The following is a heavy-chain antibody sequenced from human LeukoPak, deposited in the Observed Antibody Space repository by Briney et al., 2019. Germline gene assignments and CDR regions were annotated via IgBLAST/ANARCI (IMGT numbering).Heavy chain of an antibody. D-gene: IGHD3-3*01. CDR3: ASLHVGITIFGVVSSRENAFDI. J-gene: IGHJ3*02. Sequence: ASVKVSCKASGYTFTGYYMHWVRQAPGQGLEWMGWINPNSGGTNYAQKFQGRVTMTRDTSISTAYMELSRLRSDDTAVYYCASLHVGITIFGVVSSRENAFDIWGQGTMVTVSS. V-gene: IGHV1-2*02. CDR1: GYTFTGYY. CDR2: INPNSGGT.